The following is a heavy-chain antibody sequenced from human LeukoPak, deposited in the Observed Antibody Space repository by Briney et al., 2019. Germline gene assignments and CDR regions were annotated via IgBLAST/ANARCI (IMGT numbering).Heavy chain of an antibody. J-gene: IGHJ5*02. Sequence: GGSLRLSCAASGFTVSSNYMSWVRQAPGKGLEWVSVIYSGGSTYYADSVKGRFTISRDNSKNTLYLQMNSLRAENTAVYYCARYCSGGSCYGRSFDPWGQGTLVTVSS. V-gene: IGHV3-66*01. CDR1: GFTVSSNY. CDR3: ARYCSGGSCYGRSFDP. CDR2: IYSGGST. D-gene: IGHD2-15*01.